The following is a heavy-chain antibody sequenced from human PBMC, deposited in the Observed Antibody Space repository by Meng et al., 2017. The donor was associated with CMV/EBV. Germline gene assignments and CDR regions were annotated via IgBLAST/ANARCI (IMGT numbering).Heavy chain of an antibody. CDR3: ARSGSTTSQQPGYFDL. D-gene: IGHD2-2*01. CDR1: YTLRHYW. V-gene: IGHV1-46*01. Sequence: YTLRHYWMHWVRQAPGQGLEWVGIINPSGGSTTYAQKFQGRVVLTRDTSTSTVYMDLSSLRSEDRAVYYCARSGSTTSQQPGYFDLWGRGTLVTVSS. J-gene: IGHJ2*01. CDR2: INPSGGST.